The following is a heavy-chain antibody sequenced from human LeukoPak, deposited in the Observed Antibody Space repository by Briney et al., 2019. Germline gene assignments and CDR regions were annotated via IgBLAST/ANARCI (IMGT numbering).Heavy chain of an antibody. CDR1: GFTFSSYG. V-gene: IGHV3-33*01. J-gene: IGHJ5*02. D-gene: IGHD6-13*01. CDR2: IWYDGSNK. Sequence: GRSLRLSCAVSGFTFSSYGMHWVRQAPGKGLEWVAVIWYDGSNKYYADSVKGRFTISRDNSKNTLYLQMNSLRAEDTSVYICARGGSRFNNWFDPWGQGTLVTVSS. CDR3: ARGGSRFNNWFDP.